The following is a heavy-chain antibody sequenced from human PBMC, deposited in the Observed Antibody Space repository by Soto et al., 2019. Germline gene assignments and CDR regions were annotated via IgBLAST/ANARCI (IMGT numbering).Heavy chain of an antibody. D-gene: IGHD5-12*01. CDR3: ATTSRYDPSWDH. J-gene: IGHJ4*02. CDR2: IKRKSDGETI. Sequence: EVQFVESGGGLVKPGESLRISCAASGLTFSTAWMTWVRQTPGKGLEWVGLIKRKSDGETIHYAAPVTGRFNISRDDSKDMLYLQMNSLRPEDTAVYYCATTSRYDPSWDHWGQGTLVTVSS. V-gene: IGHV3-15*01. CDR1: GLTFSTAW.